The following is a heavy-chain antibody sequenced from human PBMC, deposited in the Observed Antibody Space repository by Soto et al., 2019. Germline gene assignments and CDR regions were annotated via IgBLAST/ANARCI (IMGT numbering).Heavy chain of an antibody. V-gene: IGHV4-59*01. CDR1: GDSISTFY. J-gene: IGHJ4*02. CDR2: VYYTGST. D-gene: IGHD3-22*01. Sequence: SETLSLTCTVSGDSISTFYWGWMRQSPGKELEWIGYVYYTGSTNYNPSLKSRVAISVDRSKNQFSLKLTSANAADTAVYYCTRGRTVRNYADDSSDYFYFFDYWGQGTQVTVSS. CDR3: TRGRTVRNYADDSSDYFYFFDY.